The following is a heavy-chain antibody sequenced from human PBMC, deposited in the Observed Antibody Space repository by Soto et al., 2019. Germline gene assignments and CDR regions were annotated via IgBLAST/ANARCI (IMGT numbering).Heavy chain of an antibody. CDR1: GFTFSSYG. CDR3: AKRPLGELYYYFDY. Sequence: GGSLRLSCAASGFTFSSYGMHWVRQAPGKGLEWVAVISYDGSNKYYADSVKGRFTISRDNSKNTLYLQMNSLRAEDTAVYYCAKRPLGELYYYFDYWGQGTLVTVSS. V-gene: IGHV3-30*18. CDR2: ISYDGSNK. J-gene: IGHJ4*02. D-gene: IGHD3-10*01.